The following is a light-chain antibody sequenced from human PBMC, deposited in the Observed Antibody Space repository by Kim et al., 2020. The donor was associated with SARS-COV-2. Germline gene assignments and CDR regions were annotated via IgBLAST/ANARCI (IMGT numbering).Light chain of an antibody. J-gene: IGLJ1*01. Sequence: SYELTQPPSVSVSPGQTASITCSGYKLGDKYVSWYQQKPGQSPVVVVYQDNQRPSGFPERFSGSNSGNTATLTITGTQAMDEADYYCQAWDSSTQNYVFGTGTKVNVL. CDR1: KLGDKY. CDR3: QAWDSSTQNYV. CDR2: QDN. V-gene: IGLV3-1*01.